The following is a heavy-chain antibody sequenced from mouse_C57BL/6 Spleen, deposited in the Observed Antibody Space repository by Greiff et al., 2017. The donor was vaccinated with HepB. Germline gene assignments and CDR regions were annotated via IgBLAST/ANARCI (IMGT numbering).Heavy chain of an antibody. CDR2: ISDGGSYT. CDR1: GFTFSSYA. V-gene: IGHV5-4*01. Sequence: EVQLKESGGGLVKPGGSLKLSCAASGFTFSSYAMSWVRQTPEKRLEWVATISDGGSYTYYPDNVKGRFTISRDNAKNNLYLQMSHLKSEDTAMYYCARGSYEAWFAYWGQGTLVTVSA. J-gene: IGHJ3*01. CDR3: ARGSYEAWFAY. D-gene: IGHD1-1*01.